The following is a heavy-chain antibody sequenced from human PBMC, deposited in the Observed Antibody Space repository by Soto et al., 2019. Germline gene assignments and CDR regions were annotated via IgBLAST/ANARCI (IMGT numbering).Heavy chain of an antibody. CDR3: ARDAYDGSGNQYPAY. D-gene: IGHD3-10*01. CDR1: GGSMSEYF. V-gene: IGHV4-59*01. CDR2: IYYLGST. Sequence: SETLSLTCSFSGGSMSEYFWSWIRQSPGKGLEWIGYIYYLGSTDYNPSLKSRVTISVDTSKRQFSLRLTSVTAADTAVYYCARDAYDGSGNQYPAYWGPGTQVTVSS. J-gene: IGHJ4*02.